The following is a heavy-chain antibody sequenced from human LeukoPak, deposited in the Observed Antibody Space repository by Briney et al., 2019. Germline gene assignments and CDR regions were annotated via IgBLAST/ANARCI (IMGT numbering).Heavy chain of an antibody. D-gene: IGHD3-22*01. CDR3: ARGPPMYSYGSSAYHYDYFEY. CDR2: ISGSGGST. J-gene: IGHJ4*02. Sequence: PGGSLRLSCAASGFTFSSYAMSWVRQAPGKGLEWVSAISGSGGSTYYADSVKGRFTISRDNSKNTLYLEMNSLRAEDTAVCHCARGPPMYSYGSSAYHYDYFEYWGQGTLVTVSS. V-gene: IGHV3-23*01. CDR1: GFTFSSYA.